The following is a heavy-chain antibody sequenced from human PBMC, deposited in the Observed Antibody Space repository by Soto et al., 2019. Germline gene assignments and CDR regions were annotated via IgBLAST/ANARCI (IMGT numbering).Heavy chain of an antibody. CDR3: AKDVSVATYYYMDV. D-gene: IGHD6-19*01. CDR1: GFTFSIYG. J-gene: IGHJ6*03. Sequence: GGSLRLSCAASGFTFSIYGMHWVSQAPGKGLEWVAVISYDGSNKYYADSVKGRFTISRDNSKNTLYLQMNSLRAEDTAVYYCAKDVSVATYYYMDVWGKGTTVTVSS. V-gene: IGHV3-30*18. CDR2: ISYDGSNK.